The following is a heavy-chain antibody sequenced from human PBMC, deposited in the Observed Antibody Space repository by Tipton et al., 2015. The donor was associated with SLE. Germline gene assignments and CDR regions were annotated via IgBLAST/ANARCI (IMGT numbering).Heavy chain of an antibody. CDR1: GGSISSYD. Sequence: TLSLTCTVSGGSISSYDWSWIRQPAGKGLEWIGRINNSGNTNYNSSLKSRATMSVDKSKNQFSLRLTSVTAADTAMYFCARAIEGFWSGYPLDFWGQGTLVTVSA. V-gene: IGHV4-4*07. D-gene: IGHD3-3*01. J-gene: IGHJ4*02. CDR2: INNSGNT. CDR3: ARAIEGFWSGYPLDF.